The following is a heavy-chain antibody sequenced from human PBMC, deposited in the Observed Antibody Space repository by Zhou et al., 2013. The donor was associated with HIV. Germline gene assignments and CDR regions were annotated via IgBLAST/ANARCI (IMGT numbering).Heavy chain of an antibody. V-gene: IGHV1-18*01. Sequence: QVQLVQSGAEVKKPGASVKVSCKASGYTFTTYGITWVRQAPGQGLEWMGWISGYNGDTNYAQRLLGRVAMTTDTSTNTAYMELSSLRSEDTAVYYCAMISSAGPLHAFDIWAKGQWSRLF. CDR2: ISGYNGDT. D-gene: IGHD6-25*01. CDR3: AMISSAGPLHAFDI. J-gene: IGHJ3*02. CDR1: GYTFTTYG.